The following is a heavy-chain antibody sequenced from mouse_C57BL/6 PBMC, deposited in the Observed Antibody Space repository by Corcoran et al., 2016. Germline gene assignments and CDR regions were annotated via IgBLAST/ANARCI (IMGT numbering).Heavy chain of an antibody. D-gene: IGHD2-12*01. J-gene: IGHJ2*01. CDR3: ARSCVYDVGNYVDY. V-gene: IGHV1-18*01. Sequence: EVQLQQSGPELVKPGASVKIPCKASGYTFTDYNMDWVKQSHGKSLEWIGDINPNNGGTIYNQKFKGKATLTVDKSSSTAYMELRSLTSEDTAVYYCARSCVYDVGNYVDYWGQGTTLTVSS. CDR1: GYTFTDYN. CDR2: INPNNGGT.